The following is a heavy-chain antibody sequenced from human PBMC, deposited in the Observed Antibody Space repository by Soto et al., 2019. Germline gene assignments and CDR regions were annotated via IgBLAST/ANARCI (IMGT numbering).Heavy chain of an antibody. J-gene: IGHJ4*02. CDR3: ATTSSPGPSSGWYPFDY. D-gene: IGHD6-19*01. V-gene: IGHV4-4*02. CDR1: GGSISSSNW. CDR2: IYHSGST. Sequence: QVQLQESGPGLVKPSGTLSLTCAVSGGSISSSNWWSWVRQPPGKGLEWIGEIYHSGSTNYNPSLKSRFTISVDKSKNQFSLKLSSVTAADTAVYYCATTSSPGPSSGWYPFDYWGQGTLVTVSS.